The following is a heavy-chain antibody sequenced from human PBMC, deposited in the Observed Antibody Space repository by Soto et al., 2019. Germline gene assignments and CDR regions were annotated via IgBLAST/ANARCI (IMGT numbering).Heavy chain of an antibody. D-gene: IGHD3-10*01. J-gene: IGHJ4*02. Sequence: GGSLRLSSAASGFTFSSYGMHWVRQAPGKGLEWVAVISYDGSNKYYADSVKGRFTISRDNSKNTLYLQMNSLRAEDTAVYYCARDFSGSSARIGYYFDYWGQGTLVTVSS. CDR2: ISYDGSNK. CDR3: ARDFSGSSARIGYYFDY. CDR1: GFTFSSYG. V-gene: IGHV3-30*03.